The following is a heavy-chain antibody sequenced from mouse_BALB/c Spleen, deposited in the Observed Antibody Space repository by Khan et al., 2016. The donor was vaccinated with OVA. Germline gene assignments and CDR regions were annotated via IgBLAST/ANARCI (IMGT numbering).Heavy chain of an antibody. CDR1: GFSLTSYG. V-gene: IGHV2-3*01. Sequence: VQLQESGPGLVAPSQSLSITCTVSGFSLTSYGVNWVRQPPGKGLEWLGVIWGDGATNYPSTLQPSLIISKDSSKRQVFLTLNSLQTDDTATYYCAKFTPDYYSMDYWGQGTSVTVSS. J-gene: IGHJ4*01. D-gene: IGHD1-1*01. CDR2: IWGDGAT. CDR3: AKFTPDYYSMDY.